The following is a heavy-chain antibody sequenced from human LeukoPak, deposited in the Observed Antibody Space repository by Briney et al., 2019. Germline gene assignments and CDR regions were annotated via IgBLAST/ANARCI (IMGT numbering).Heavy chain of an antibody. D-gene: IGHD2-15*01. J-gene: IGHJ4*02. CDR3: ARDLGGPY. CDR1: GFTFSTYW. Sequence: PGGTLRLSCAASGFTFSTYWMHWVRQAPGKGLVWVSRIDHDGINTYYADSVKGRFTISRDNAKNTLYLRMNSLRAEDTAVYYCARDLGGPYWGQGTLVTVSS. V-gene: IGHV3-74*01. CDR2: IDHDGINT.